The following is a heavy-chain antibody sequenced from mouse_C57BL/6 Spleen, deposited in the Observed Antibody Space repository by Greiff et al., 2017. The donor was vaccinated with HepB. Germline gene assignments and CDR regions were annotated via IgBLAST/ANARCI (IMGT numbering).Heavy chain of an antibody. CDR3: ARSGDPTWFAY. D-gene: IGHD3-1*01. Sequence: QVQLKQSGTVLARPGASVKLSCKASGYTFTSYWMHWVKQRPGQGLEWIGNINPSNGGTNYNEKFKSKATLTVDKSSSTAYMQLSSLTSEDSAVYYCARSGDPTWFAYWGQGTLVTVSA. J-gene: IGHJ3*01. CDR2: INPSNGGT. V-gene: IGHV1-53*01. CDR1: GYTFTSYW.